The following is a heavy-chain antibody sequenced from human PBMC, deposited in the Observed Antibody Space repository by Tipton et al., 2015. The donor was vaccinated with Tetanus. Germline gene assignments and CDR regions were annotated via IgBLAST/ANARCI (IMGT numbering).Heavy chain of an antibody. D-gene: IGHD2-8*01. Sequence: MQLVQSGGEVKKPGESLKISCKGSGYIFNNYWIGWVRQKPGKGLEWMGIIYPGDSDTRYSPSFQGQVTISVDKPINTAYLQWSSLKASDTSMFYCARAHCTDGVCNFDFWGQGALVTVAS. CDR2: IYPGDSDT. CDR1: GYIFNNYW. CDR3: ARAHCTDGVCNFDF. V-gene: IGHV5-51*01. J-gene: IGHJ4*02.